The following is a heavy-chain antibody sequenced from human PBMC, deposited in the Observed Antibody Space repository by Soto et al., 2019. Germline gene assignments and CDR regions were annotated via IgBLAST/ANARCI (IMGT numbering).Heavy chain of an antibody. Sequence: GGSLRLSCAASGFTFSSYGMHWVRQAPGKGLEWVAVIWYDGSNKYYADSVKGRFTISRDNSKNTLYLQMNSLRAEDTAVYYCARLGLDIVVVPAATEKLNYYYYMDVWGKGTTVTVSS. CDR3: ARLGLDIVVVPAATEKLNYYYYMDV. D-gene: IGHD2-2*03. CDR2: IWYDGSNK. J-gene: IGHJ6*03. V-gene: IGHV3-33*01. CDR1: GFTFSSYG.